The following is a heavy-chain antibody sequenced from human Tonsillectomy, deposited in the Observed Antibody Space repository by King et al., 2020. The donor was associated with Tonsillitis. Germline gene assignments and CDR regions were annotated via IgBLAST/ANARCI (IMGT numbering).Heavy chain of an antibody. CDR2: ISWNSGRI. Sequence: EEQLVQSGGGLVQPGRSLRLSCAASGFTFDDYTMHWVRQAPGKGLEWVSGISWNSGRIGYADSVKGRFTISRDNGKNSLFLQMRSLSAEDTALYFCAKEAYYDFWSGPDSWGQGTLVTVSS. V-gene: IGHV3-9*01. CDR3: AKEAYYDFWSGPDS. J-gene: IGHJ4*02. D-gene: IGHD3-3*01. CDR1: GFTFDDYT.